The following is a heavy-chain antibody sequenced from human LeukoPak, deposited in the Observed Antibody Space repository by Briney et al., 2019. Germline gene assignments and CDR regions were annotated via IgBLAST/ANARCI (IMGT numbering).Heavy chain of an antibody. J-gene: IGHJ4*02. CDR2: IWYDGSNK. V-gene: IGHV3-33*01. CDR3: ARDDSILFDY. CDR1: GFTFSSYG. Sequence: SGGSLRLSCAASGFTFSSYGMHWVRQAPGKGLERVAVIWYDGSNKYYADSVKGRFTISRDNSKNTLYLQMNSLRAEDTAVYYCARDDSILFDYWGQGTLVTVSS. D-gene: IGHD3-3*02.